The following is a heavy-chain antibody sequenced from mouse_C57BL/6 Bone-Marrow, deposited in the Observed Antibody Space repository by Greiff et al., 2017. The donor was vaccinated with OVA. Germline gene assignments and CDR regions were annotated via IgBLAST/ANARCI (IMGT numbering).Heavy chain of an antibody. CDR1: GYTFTSYT. J-gene: IGHJ3*01. D-gene: IGHD1-1*01. CDR2: INPSSGYT. Sequence: QVQLQQSGAELARPGASVKMSCKASGYTFTSYTMHWVKQRPGQGLEWIGYINPSSGYTKYNQKFKDKATLTADKSSSTAYMQLSSLTSEDSAVYYCARWGYYGSQVWAWFAYWGQGTLVTVSA. CDR3: ARWGYYGSQVWAWFAY. V-gene: IGHV1-4*01.